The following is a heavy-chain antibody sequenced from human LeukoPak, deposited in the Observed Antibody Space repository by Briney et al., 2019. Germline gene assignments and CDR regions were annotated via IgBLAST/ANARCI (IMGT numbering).Heavy chain of an antibody. V-gene: IGHV3-74*01. J-gene: IGHJ4*02. CDR1: GFAFRSTW. CDR3: VRDIGTD. Sequence: PGGSLRLSCAASGFAFRSTWMHWVRQVPGEGLVWVSRINSDGTLTTNADSVKGRFTISRDNAKNMLYLQMSSLRVEDTAVYYCVRDIGTDWGQGTLVTVSS. CDR2: INSDGTLT. D-gene: IGHD1-14*01.